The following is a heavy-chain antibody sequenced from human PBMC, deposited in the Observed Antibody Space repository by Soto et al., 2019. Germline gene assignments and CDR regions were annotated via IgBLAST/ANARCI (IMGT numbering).Heavy chain of an antibody. CDR3: ARDRGWGVTTVTVDDAFDI. CDR1: GFTVSSNY. CDR2: IYSGGST. Sequence: EVQLVESGGGLVQPGGSLRLSCAASGFTVSSNYMSWVRQAPGQGLEWVSVIYSGGSTYYADSVKGRFTISRDNSKNTLYLQMNSLRAEDTAVYYCARDRGWGVTTVTVDDAFDIWGQGTMVTVSS. D-gene: IGHD4-17*01. J-gene: IGHJ3*02. V-gene: IGHV3-66*01.